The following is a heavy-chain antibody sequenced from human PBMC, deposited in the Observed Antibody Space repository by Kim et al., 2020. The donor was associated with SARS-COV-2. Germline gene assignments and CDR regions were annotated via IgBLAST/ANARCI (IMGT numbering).Heavy chain of an antibody. D-gene: IGHD5-18*01. Sequence: GGSLRLSCAASGFTLRSHWMHWVRQAPGKGLVWVSRINSDGSSTSYADSVKGRFTISRDNAKNTLYLQMNSLRAEDTAVYSCARGGAYSYDSIDCWGQGTLVTVSS. V-gene: IGHV3-74*01. J-gene: IGHJ4*02. CDR3: ARGGAYSYDSIDC. CDR2: INSDGSST. CDR1: GFTLRSHW.